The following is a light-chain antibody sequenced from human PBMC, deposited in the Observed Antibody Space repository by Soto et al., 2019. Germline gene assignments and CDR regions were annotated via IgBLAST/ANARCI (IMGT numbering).Light chain of an antibody. J-gene: IGKJ1*01. CDR3: QQYNTYWT. CDR2: DAS. Sequence: DIQMTQSPSTLSASVGDRVIITCRASQSINTWLAWYQQKPGKAPKLLIYDASTLESGVPSRFSGSGSGTEFTLTISSLQPDDFATYYCQQYNTYWTFGQGTKVDIK. V-gene: IGKV1-5*01. CDR1: QSINTW.